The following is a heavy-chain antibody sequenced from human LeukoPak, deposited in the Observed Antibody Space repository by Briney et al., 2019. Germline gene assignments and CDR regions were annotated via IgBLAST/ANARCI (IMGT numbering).Heavy chain of an antibody. CDR3: AKPFPYGGKSPYWYFDL. CDR1: GFTFSSYA. Sequence: GGSLRLSCAASGFTFSSYAMSWVRQAPGKGLEWVSAISGSGGSTYYADSVKGRFTISGDNSKNTLYLQMNSLRAEDTAVYYCAKPFPYGGKSPYWYFDLWGRGTLVTVSS. CDR2: ISGSGGST. D-gene: IGHD4-23*01. J-gene: IGHJ2*01. V-gene: IGHV3-23*01.